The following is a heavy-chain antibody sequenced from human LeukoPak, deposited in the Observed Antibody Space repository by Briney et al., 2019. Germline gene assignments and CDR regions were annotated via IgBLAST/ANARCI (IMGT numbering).Heavy chain of an antibody. CDR1: GYTFNTYG. Sequence: ASVKVSCKPFGYTFNTYGITWVRQAPGQGLEWMGWISPYNGNTNYAQKFQGRVTLTTDTSTSTAYMELRSLRSDDTAVYYCARGPHERSGYPDDWGQGTLVTISS. CDR2: ISPYNGNT. V-gene: IGHV1-18*01. J-gene: IGHJ4*02. CDR3: ARGPHERSGYPDD. D-gene: IGHD3-22*01.